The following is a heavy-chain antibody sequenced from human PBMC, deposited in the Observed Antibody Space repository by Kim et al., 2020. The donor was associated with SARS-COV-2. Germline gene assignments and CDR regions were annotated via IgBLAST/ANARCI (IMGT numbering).Heavy chain of an antibody. V-gene: IGHV3-23*01. CDR1: GFTFSNYA. CDR2: ISRSGGDT. D-gene: IGHD3-3*01. CDR3: AKPGPPPPGVVNFYGMDV. Sequence: GGSLRLSCAASGFTFSNYAMSWARRAPGKGLEWVSTISRSGGDTYYADSVKGRFTISRDNSKNTLYLQMNSLRAEDTAVYYCAKPGPPPPGVVNFYGMDVWGQGTTVTVSS. J-gene: IGHJ6*02.